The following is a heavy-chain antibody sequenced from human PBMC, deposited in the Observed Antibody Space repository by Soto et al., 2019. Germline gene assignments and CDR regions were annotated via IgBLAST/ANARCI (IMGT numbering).Heavy chain of an antibody. CDR2: IYWDDDK. Sequence: SGPTLVNPTQTLTLTCTFSGFSLSTSGVGVGWIRQPPGKALEWLALIYWDDDKRYSPSLKSRLTITKDTSKNQVVLTMTNMDPVDTATYYCAHSSRSSRPGAYYYYGMDVWGQGTTVTVSS. CDR3: AHSSRSSRPGAYYYYGMDV. CDR1: GFSLSTSGVG. J-gene: IGHJ6*02. D-gene: IGHD6-13*01. V-gene: IGHV2-5*02.